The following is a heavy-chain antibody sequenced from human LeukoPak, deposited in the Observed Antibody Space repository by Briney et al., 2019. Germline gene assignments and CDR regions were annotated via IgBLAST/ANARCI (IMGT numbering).Heavy chain of an antibody. V-gene: IGHV4-30-2*01. CDR2: IYHSGTT. CDR1: GGSISSGGHY. Sequence: PSQTLSLTCTVSGGSISSGGHYWSWIRQPPGKGLEWIGYIYHSGTTYYNPSLKSRVSISEDRSNNQFFLKLSSVTAADTAMYFCARSPRGNYFDSWGEGTLVTVSS. J-gene: IGHJ4*02. CDR3: ARSPRGNYFDS. D-gene: IGHD6-25*01.